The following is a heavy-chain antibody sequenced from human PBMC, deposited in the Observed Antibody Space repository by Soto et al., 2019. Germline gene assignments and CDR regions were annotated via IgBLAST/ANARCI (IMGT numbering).Heavy chain of an antibody. CDR1: GGSISSDDYY. V-gene: IGHV4-30-4*01. CDR3: ARWSGVGVAGMDV. CDR2: ISFSGTT. D-gene: IGHD3-10*01. J-gene: IGHJ6*02. Sequence: QVQLQESGPRLVKPSQTLSLTCTVSGGSISSDDYYWSWIRQPPGKGPEWVGYISFSGTTDYNPSLHGRIAISLDPSKRQFSLQLSSVTAADTAVYFCARWSGVGVAGMDVWGQGTTVTVSS.